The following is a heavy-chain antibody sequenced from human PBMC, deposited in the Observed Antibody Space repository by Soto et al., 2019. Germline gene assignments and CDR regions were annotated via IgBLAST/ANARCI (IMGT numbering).Heavy chain of an antibody. CDR2: IYYSGST. CDR3: ARQVVPAKFDY. Sequence: QLQLQESGPGLVKPSETLSLTCTVSGGSISSSSYYWGWIRQPPGKGLEWIGSIYYSGSTYYNPSLKSRVTISVDTSKNQFSLKLSSVTAADTAVYYCARQVVPAKFDYWGQGTLVTVSS. J-gene: IGHJ4*02. CDR1: GGSISSSSYY. V-gene: IGHV4-39*01. D-gene: IGHD2-2*01.